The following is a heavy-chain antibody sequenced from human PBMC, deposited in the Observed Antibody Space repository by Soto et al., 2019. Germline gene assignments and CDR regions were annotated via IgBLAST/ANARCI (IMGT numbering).Heavy chain of an antibody. D-gene: IGHD5-18*01. CDR1: GYTLTELS. CDR3: VTEGYSYGYAYYYFDY. J-gene: IGHJ4*02. Sequence: ASVKVSCKVSGYTLTELSMHWVRQAPGKGLEWMGGFDPEDGETIYAQKFQGRVTMTEDTSTDTAYMELSSLRSEDTAVYYCVTEGYSYGYAYYYFDYWGQGTLVTVSS. V-gene: IGHV1-24*01. CDR2: FDPEDGET.